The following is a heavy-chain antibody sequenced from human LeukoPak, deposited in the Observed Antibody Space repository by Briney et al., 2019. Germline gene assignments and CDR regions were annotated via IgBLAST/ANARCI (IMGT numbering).Heavy chain of an antibody. V-gene: IGHV1-18*01. CDR3: ARGPYGYGDSPPGFDF. D-gene: IGHD4-17*01. CDR2: ISAYNGNT. CDR1: GYTFTSYG. Sequence: GASVKVSCKASGYTFTSYGISWVRQAPGQGLEWMGWISAYNGNTNYAQKLQGRVTMTTDTSTSTACMELRSLRSDDTAVYYCARGPYGYGDSPPGFDFWGQGTLVTVSS. J-gene: IGHJ4*02.